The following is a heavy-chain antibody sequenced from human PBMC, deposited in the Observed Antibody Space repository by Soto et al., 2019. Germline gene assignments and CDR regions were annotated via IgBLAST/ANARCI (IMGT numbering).Heavy chain of an antibody. V-gene: IGHV5-10-1*03. J-gene: IGHJ6*02. D-gene: IGHD3-3*01. Sequence: EVQLVQSGAEVKKPGESLRISCKGSGYSFTSYWISWVRQMPGKGLEWMGRIDPSDSYTNYSPSFQGHVTISADKSISTAYLQWSSLKASDTAMYYGARQGPPVSYDFWSGYYEGDYYYGMDVWGQGTTVTVSS. CDR3: ARQGPPVSYDFWSGYYEGDYYYGMDV. CDR2: IDPSDSYT. CDR1: GYSFTSYW.